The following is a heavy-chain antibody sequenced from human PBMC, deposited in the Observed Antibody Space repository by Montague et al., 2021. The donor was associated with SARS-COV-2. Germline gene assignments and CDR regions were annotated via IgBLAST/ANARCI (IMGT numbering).Heavy chain of an antibody. V-gene: IGHV4-39*06. J-gene: IGHJ3*01. Sequence: SETLSLTCTVSGGSISSSSYYWGWIRQPPGKGLEWIGSIYYSGSTYYNPPLKSRVSISVDTSKNRFTLKLTSVTAADTAMYYCAKEREVVRAARTLVAFDLWGQGTMVTVSS. CDR2: IYYSGST. D-gene: IGHD2-2*01. CDR3: AKEREVVRAARTLVAFDL. CDR1: GGSISSSSYY.